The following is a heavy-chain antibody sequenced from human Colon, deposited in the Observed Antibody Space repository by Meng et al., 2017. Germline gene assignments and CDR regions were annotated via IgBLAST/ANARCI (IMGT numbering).Heavy chain of an antibody. CDR1: GYTFTRCG. CDR2: INTYNGNT. J-gene: IGHJ4*02. CDR3: ARGANEWLWSAPDY. Sequence: ASVKVSCKTSGYTFTRCGINWVRQAPGQGLEGMGWINTYNGNTNFAQKFQGRVTMTTDTSTSTAYMELRSLRSVDTAVYYCARGANEWLWSAPDYWGPGTLVTVSS. V-gene: IGHV1-18*01. D-gene: IGHD4/OR15-4a*01.